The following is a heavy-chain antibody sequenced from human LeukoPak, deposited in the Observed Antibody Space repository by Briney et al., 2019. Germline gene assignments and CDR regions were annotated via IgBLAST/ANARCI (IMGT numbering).Heavy chain of an antibody. V-gene: IGHV3-30-3*01. J-gene: IGHJ4*02. CDR1: GFTFSSYA. Sequence: PGGSLRLSCAASGFTFSSYAMHWVRQAPGKGLEWVAVISYDGSNKYYADSVKGRFTISRDNSRNTLYLQMNSLRAEDTAVYYCAKDPSYGYGFINYWGQGTLVTVSS. D-gene: IGHD5-18*01. CDR2: ISYDGSNK. CDR3: AKDPSYGYGFINY.